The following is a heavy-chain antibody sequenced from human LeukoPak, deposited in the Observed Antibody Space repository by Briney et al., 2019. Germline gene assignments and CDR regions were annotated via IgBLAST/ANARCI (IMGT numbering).Heavy chain of an antibody. J-gene: IGHJ5*02. CDR1: GFTFSSYW. CDR2: IGFGDDSA. D-gene: IGHD3-9*01. CDR3: AKDPTSVGGRHDWLLDS. Sequence: QSGGSLRLSCAASGFTFSSYWMNWVRRAPGKGLEWVSTIGFGDDSAYYADSVKGRFTISRDNSKNTLYLQMNYLRAEDTAVYYCAKDPTSVGGRHDWLLDSWGQGTLVTVSS. V-gene: IGHV3-23*01.